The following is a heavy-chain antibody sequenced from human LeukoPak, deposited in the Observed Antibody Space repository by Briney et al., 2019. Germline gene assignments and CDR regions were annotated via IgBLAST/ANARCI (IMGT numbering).Heavy chain of an antibody. Sequence: GGSLRLSCEASGFSFSNYGMHWVRQAPGKGLEWVAVTWNDGSNRNYGDSVKGRFTVSRDNSKNTLYLQMNSLRAEDTAVYYRAKGLRHNWDYSVDYWGQGTLVTVS. V-gene: IGHV3-33*03. J-gene: IGHJ4*02. CDR1: GFSFSNYG. CDR2: TWNDGSNR. CDR3: AKGLRHNWDYSVDY. D-gene: IGHD1-7*01.